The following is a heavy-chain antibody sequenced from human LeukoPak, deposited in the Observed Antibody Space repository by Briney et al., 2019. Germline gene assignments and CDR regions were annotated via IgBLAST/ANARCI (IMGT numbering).Heavy chain of an antibody. D-gene: IGHD2-15*01. Sequence: PGGSLRLSCAASGFTFSNFAMSWVRQAPGKGLEWVSAISGSGHNTYYADSVKGRFTISREDAKNSLYLQMNSLRAGDTAVYYCARLGGGPEGAFDIWGQGTMVTVSS. J-gene: IGHJ3*02. CDR1: GFTFSNFA. CDR3: ARLGGGPEGAFDI. V-gene: IGHV3-23*01. CDR2: ISGSGHNT.